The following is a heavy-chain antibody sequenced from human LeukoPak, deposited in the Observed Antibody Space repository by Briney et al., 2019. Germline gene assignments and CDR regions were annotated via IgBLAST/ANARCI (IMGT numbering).Heavy chain of an antibody. Sequence: QPGRSLRLCCAASGFTFSSYGMHWVRQAAGKGLEWVAVISYDGSNKYYADSVKGRFTISRDNSKNTLYLQMDSLRSEDTAVYYCAKGGKWSSDWISPYDYWGQGTLVTVSS. J-gene: IGHJ4*02. D-gene: IGHD6-19*01. CDR1: GFTFSSYG. V-gene: IGHV3-30*18. CDR3: AKGGKWSSDWISPYDY. CDR2: ISYDGSNK.